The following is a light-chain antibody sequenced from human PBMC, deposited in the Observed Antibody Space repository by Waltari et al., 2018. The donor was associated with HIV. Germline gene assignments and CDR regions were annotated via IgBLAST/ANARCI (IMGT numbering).Light chain of an antibody. CDR3: ATWDNRLTTVL. CDR1: SSNVGASS. Sequence: QSVLTQPPSVSAAPGQKVTISCSGGSSNVGASSVSWYQQLPGAAPKLLIFDEVRRPSGIPDRFSGSKSGTSATLGITGLQTGDEADYYCATWDNRLTTVLFGGGTKLTVL. J-gene: IGLJ2*01. CDR2: DEV. V-gene: IGLV1-51*01.